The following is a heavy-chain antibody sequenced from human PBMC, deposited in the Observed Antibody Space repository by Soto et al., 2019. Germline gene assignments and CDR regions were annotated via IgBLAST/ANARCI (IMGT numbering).Heavy chain of an antibody. V-gene: IGHV5-51*03. Sequence: EVHLVQSGAEMKKPGESLKISCEGSGYTFTNYWIGWVRQMPGKGLEWMGIIYPGDSDTRYSPSFQGQVTFSADKSTPSASLQWSSLKASDPAIYFCARRARGNWAFDYWGQGTLVTVSS. CDR1: GYTFTNYW. J-gene: IGHJ4*02. D-gene: IGHD3-16*01. CDR2: IYPGDSDT. CDR3: ARRARGNWAFDY.